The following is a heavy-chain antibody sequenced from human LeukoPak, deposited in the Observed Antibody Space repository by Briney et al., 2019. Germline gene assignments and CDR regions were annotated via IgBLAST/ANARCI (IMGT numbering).Heavy chain of an antibody. J-gene: IGHJ6*02. V-gene: IGHV4-59*01. CDR3: ARVSTVAPFYGMDV. Sequence: SETLSLTCTVSGGSISSYYWSWIRQPPGKGLEWIGYIYYSGSTNYNPSLKSRVTISVDTSKNQFSLKLSSVTAADTAVYYCARVSTVAPFYGMDVWGQGTTVTVSS. CDR2: IYYSGST. D-gene: IGHD4-11*01. CDR1: GGSISSYY.